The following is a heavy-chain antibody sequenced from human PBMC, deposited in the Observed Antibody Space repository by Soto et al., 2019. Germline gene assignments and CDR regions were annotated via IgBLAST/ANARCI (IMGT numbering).Heavy chain of an antibody. Sequence: PGGSLRLSCAASGFTFSSYSMNWVRQAPGKGLEWVSYISSSSSTIYYADSVKGRFTISRDNAKNSLYLQMNSLRDEDTAVYYCARDTGSGSGHRYYYGMDVWGQGTTVTVSS. CDR1: GFTFSSYS. D-gene: IGHD3-10*01. J-gene: IGHJ6*02. CDR2: ISSSSSTI. V-gene: IGHV3-48*02. CDR3: ARDTGSGSGHRYYYGMDV.